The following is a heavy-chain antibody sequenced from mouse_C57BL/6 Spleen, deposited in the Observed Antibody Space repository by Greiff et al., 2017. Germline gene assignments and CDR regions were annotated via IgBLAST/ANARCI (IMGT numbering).Heavy chain of an antibody. CDR1: GFTFSSYA. Sequence: EVQGVESGGGLVKPGGSLKLSCAASGFTFSSYAMSWVRQTPEKRLEWVATISDGGSYTYYPDNVKGRFTISRDNATNNLYLQMSHLKSEDTAMYYCARDRDCDGSSYPAWFAYWGQGTLVTVSA. J-gene: IGHJ3*01. V-gene: IGHV5-4*01. CDR3: ARDRDCDGSSYPAWFAY. D-gene: IGHD1-1*01. CDR2: ISDGGSYT.